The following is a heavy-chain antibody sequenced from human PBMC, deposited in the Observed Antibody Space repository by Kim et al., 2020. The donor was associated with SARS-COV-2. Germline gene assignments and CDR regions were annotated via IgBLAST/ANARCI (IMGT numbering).Heavy chain of an antibody. V-gene: IGHV4-39*07. CDR1: GGSISSSSYY. D-gene: IGHD2-21*02. Sequence: SETLSLTCTVSGGSISSSSYYWGWIRQPPGKGLEWIGSIYYSGSTYYNPSLKSRVTISVDTSRNQFSLKLSSVTAADTAVYYCARGRGGACYPFFDYWD. J-gene: IGHJ4*01. CDR3: ARGRGGACYPFFDY. CDR2: IYYSGST.